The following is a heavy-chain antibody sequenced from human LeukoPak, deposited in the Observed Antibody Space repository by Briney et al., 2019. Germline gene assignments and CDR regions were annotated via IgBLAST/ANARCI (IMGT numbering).Heavy chain of an antibody. J-gene: IGHJ4*02. V-gene: IGHV3-74*01. CDR2: INSDGSST. D-gene: IGHD6-19*01. Sequence: GGSLRLSCAASGFTFSSYWMHWVRQAPGKGLVWVSRINSDGSSTSYADSVKGRFTISRDNAKNTLYLQMNSLRAEDTAVYYCARGVDRGIAVAGPHDYWGQGTLVTVSS. CDR3: ARGVDRGIAVAGPHDY. CDR1: GFTFSSYW.